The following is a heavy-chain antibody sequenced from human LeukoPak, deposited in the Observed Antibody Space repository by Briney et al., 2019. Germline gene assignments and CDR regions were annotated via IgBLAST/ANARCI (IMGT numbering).Heavy chain of an antibody. CDR3: ARDLGYDFWSGYSAFDI. J-gene: IGHJ3*02. CDR2: IYTSGST. Sequence: SETLSLTCTVSGCTISSYYWSWIRQPAGKGLEWIGRIYTSGSTNYNPSLKSRVTMSVDAYNNQFSLKLNSVTAADTAVYCCARDLGYDFWSGYSAFDIWGQGTMVTVSS. CDR1: GCTISSYY. D-gene: IGHD3-3*01. V-gene: IGHV4-4*07.